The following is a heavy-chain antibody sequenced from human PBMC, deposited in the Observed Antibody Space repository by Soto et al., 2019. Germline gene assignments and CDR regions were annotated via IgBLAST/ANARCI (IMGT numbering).Heavy chain of an antibody. Sequence: SETLSLTCAVYGGSFSGYYWSWVRQPPGKGLEWIGEIFHSGSTHYSPSLKSRVTISVDKSKKYFSLNLTSVTAADTAVYYCARVYSGSYSDSWGQGTLVTVSS. J-gene: IGHJ4*02. V-gene: IGHV4-34*12. CDR2: IFHSGST. D-gene: IGHD1-26*01. CDR3: ARVYSGSYSDS. CDR1: GGSFSGYY.